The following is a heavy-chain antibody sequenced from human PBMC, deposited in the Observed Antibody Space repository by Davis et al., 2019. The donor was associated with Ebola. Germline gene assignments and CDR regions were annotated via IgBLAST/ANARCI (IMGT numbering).Heavy chain of an antibody. J-gene: IGHJ4*02. CDR1: GFTFSDYY. V-gene: IGHV3-53*04. CDR3: ARGYYYDSSDY. D-gene: IGHD3-22*01. Sequence: GGSLRLSCAASGFTFSDYYMSWVRQAPGKGLEWVSLIYSGGSTYYADSVKGRFTISRHNSKNTLYLQMNSLRAEDTAVYYCARGYYYDSSDYWGQGTLVTVSS. CDR2: IYSGGST.